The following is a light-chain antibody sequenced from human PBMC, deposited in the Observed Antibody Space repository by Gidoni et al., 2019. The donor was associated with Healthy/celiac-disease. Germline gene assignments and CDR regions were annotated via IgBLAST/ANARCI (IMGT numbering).Light chain of an antibody. V-gene: IGKV3-20*01. J-gene: IGKJ2*01. Sequence: IVLTQSPGTLSLSPGERATLSCRASQSVSSSYLAWYQQKPGQAPRLLIYGASSRATGIPDRFSGSGSGTDFTLTISRLEPEDCAVYYCQQYGSSPNTFGQGTKLEIK. CDR2: GAS. CDR1: QSVSSSY. CDR3: QQYGSSPNT.